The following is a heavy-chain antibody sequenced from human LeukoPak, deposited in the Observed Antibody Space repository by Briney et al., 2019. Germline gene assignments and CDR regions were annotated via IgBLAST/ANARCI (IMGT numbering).Heavy chain of an antibody. CDR3: ARDWEKIVVVPAAIGY. CDR1: GFTFISYG. V-gene: IGHV3-33*08. D-gene: IGHD2-2*01. J-gene: IGHJ4*02. CDR2: IWYDGSNK. Sequence: PGRSLRLSCAASGFTFISYGMHWVRQAPGKGLEWVAVIWYDGSNKYYADSVKGRFTISRDNSKNTLYLQMNSLRAEDTAVYYCARDWEKIVVVPAAIGYWGQGTLVTVSS.